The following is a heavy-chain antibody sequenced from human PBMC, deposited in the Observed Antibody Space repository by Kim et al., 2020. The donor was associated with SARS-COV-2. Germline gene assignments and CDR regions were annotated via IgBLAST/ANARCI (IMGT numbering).Heavy chain of an antibody. CDR2: ISGSGGST. CDR1: GFTFSSYA. Sequence: GGSLRLSCAASGFTFSSYAMSWVRQAPGKGLEWVSAISGSGGSTYYADSVKGRFTISRDNSKNTLYLQMNSLRAEDTAVYYCAKDPTIAAAGTKAFWFDPWGQGTLVTVSS. V-gene: IGHV3-23*01. D-gene: IGHD6-13*01. CDR3: AKDPTIAAAGTKAFWFDP. J-gene: IGHJ5*02.